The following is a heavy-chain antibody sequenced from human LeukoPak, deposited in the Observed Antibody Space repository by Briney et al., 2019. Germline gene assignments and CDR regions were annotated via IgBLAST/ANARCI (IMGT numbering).Heavy chain of an antibody. J-gene: IGHJ6*03. V-gene: IGHV1-18*01. CDR2: INGYNGKT. Sequence: GASVKVSCKSSGYTFTRYGITWVRQARGQGLEWMGWINGYNGKTNYAQKLQGIVTKATHTSRSTAYLGVRRLKSTETAVYYFARDRRKNVVVVPDAIYYYYMDVWGEGTTVTVSS. CDR3: ARDRRKNVVVVPDAIYYYYMDV. CDR1: GYTFTRYG. D-gene: IGHD2-2*02.